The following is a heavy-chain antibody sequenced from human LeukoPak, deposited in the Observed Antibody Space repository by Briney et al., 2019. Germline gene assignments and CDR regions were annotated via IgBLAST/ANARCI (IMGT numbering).Heavy chain of an antibody. V-gene: IGHV3-30*02. Sequence: GGSLRLSCAASGFTFSTYGMHWVRQAPGKGLEWVAFIRYDGTNEYYADSVKGRSTISRDNSKNTLYLQMNSLRAEDTAVYYCATKKGHYFDSWGQGTLVTVSS. CDR2: IRYDGTNE. CDR1: GFTFSTYG. CDR3: ATKKGHYFDS. J-gene: IGHJ4*02.